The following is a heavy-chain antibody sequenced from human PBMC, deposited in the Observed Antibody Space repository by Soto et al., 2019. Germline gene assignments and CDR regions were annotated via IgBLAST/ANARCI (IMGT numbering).Heavy chain of an antibody. CDR1: GFTFSSYW. V-gene: IGHV3-30-3*01. CDR2: ISYDGSSK. J-gene: IGHJ6*02. CDR3: ARDREIAVAGLMGDYYYYGMDV. Sequence: SGGSLILSCAASGFTFSSYWLSWVRQAPGKGLEWVAVISYDGSSKYYADSVKGRCTISRDNSKNTLYLQMNSLRAEDTAVYYCARDREIAVAGLMGDYYYYGMDVWGQGTTVTVSS. D-gene: IGHD6-19*01.